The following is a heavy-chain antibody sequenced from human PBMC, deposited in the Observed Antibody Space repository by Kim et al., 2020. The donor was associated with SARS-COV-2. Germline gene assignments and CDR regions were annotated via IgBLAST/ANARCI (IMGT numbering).Heavy chain of an antibody. Sequence: YAPGFTGRFVFSLDASVSTAYLQISSLKAEDTAVYYCARALSPAAAYGDYWGQGTLVTVSS. J-gene: IGHJ4*02. V-gene: IGHV7-4-1*02. CDR3: ARALSPAAAYGDY. D-gene: IGHD6-13*01.